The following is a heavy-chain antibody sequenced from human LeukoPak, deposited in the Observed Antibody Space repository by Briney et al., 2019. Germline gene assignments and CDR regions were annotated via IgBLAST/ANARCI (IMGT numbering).Heavy chain of an antibody. CDR1: GGSFSGYY. Sequence: SETLSLTCAVYGGSFSGYYWSWIRQPPGKGLEWIGEINHSGSTNYNPSLKSRVTISVDTSKNQFSLKLSFVTAADTAVYYCARHDVGSIGYWGQGTLVTVSS. CDR2: INHSGST. D-gene: IGHD1-26*01. J-gene: IGHJ4*02. CDR3: ARHDVGSIGY. V-gene: IGHV4-34*01.